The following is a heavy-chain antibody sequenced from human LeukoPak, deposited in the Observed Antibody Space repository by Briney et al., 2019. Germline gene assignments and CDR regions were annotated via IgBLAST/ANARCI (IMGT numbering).Heavy chain of an antibody. CDR3: ARDRTGTTRFNYYYYMDV. Sequence: PGGSLRLSCAASRFTFSSYAMHWVRQAPGMGLEYVSAISSNGGTTYYANSVKGRFTISRDNSKNTLYLQMGSLRAEDTAVYYCARDRTGTTRFNYYYYMDVWGKGTTVTVSS. CDR2: ISSNGGTT. V-gene: IGHV3-64*01. J-gene: IGHJ6*03. CDR1: RFTFSSYA. D-gene: IGHD1-1*01.